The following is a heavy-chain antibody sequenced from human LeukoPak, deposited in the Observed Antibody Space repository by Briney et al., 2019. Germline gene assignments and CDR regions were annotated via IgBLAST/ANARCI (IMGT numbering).Heavy chain of an antibody. V-gene: IGHV1-2*02. Sequence: ASVTVSCKASGYTFSGYYMQWVRQAPGQGLEWMGWINPNSGGTNYAQKFQGRVTMTRDTSISTAYMELSRLRSDDTAVYDCARGHHGRIYDILTGFDYWGQGTLVTVSS. J-gene: IGHJ4*02. D-gene: IGHD3-9*01. CDR3: ARGHHGRIYDILTGFDY. CDR2: INPNSGGT. CDR1: GYTFSGYY.